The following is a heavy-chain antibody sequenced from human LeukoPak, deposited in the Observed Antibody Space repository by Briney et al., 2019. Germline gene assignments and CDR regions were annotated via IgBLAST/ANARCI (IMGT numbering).Heavy chain of an antibody. Sequence: GGSLRLSCAASGFTFSSYAMHWVRQAPGKGLEWVAVISYDGSNKYYADSVKGRFTISRDNSKNTLYLQMNSLRAEDTAVYYCARDRKTYYHDSSALPDYWGQGTLVTVSS. D-gene: IGHD3-22*01. CDR3: ARDRKTYYHDSSALPDY. CDR1: GFTFSSYA. CDR2: ISYDGSNK. J-gene: IGHJ4*02. V-gene: IGHV3-30*01.